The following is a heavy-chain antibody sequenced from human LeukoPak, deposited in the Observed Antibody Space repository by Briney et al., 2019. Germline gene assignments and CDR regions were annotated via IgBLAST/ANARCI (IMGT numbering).Heavy chain of an antibody. D-gene: IGHD3/OR15-3a*01. J-gene: IGHJ6*02. CDR2: ITWNSRVK. Sequence: SLRLSCAASGFTFDNFAMHWVRQAPGKGLEWVSGITWNSRVKTYTPSVKGRFTISRDNSKNTLYLQMNSLRAEDTAVYYCAREYGTGSPPYYYYGMDVWGQGTTVTVSS. CDR3: AREYGTGSPPYYYYGMDV. V-gene: IGHV3-9*01. CDR1: GFTFDNFA.